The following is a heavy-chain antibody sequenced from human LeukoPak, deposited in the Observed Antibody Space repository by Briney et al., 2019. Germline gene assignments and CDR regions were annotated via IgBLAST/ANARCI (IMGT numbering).Heavy chain of an antibody. CDR1: GGSISSSSYY. V-gene: IGHV4-39*01. CDR2: IYFRGST. Sequence: SETLSLTCTVSGGSISSSSYYWGWIRQPPGKGLEWIGSIYFRGSTYYNPSLKSRVTIPVDTSKNQFSLKLSSVTAADTAVYYCARLGYSSGNWFDPWGQGTLVTVSS. D-gene: IGHD6-19*01. J-gene: IGHJ5*02. CDR3: ARLGYSSGNWFDP.